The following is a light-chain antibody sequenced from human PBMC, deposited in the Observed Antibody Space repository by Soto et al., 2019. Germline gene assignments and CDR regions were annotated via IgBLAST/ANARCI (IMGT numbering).Light chain of an antibody. J-gene: IGKJ1*01. Sequence: EVVMTQSPATLSVSPGERATLSCRASESVSRNLAWYQQKPGQAPRLLIYDASTRATGIPDRFSGGGSGTEFTLTISSLQSEDFVVYYCQQYDSSPRTFGQGTKVDIK. CDR1: ESVSRN. CDR3: QQYDSSPRT. V-gene: IGKV3-15*01. CDR2: DAS.